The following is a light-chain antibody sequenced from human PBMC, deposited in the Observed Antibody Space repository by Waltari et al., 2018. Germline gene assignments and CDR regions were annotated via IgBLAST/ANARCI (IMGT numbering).Light chain of an antibody. V-gene: IGKV4-1*01. J-gene: IGKJ4*01. CDR1: QTVLYSSNNKNY. CDR3: QQYFGLPLT. CDR2: WAS. Sequence: IVMTQSPDSLAVSLGERATINCKSSQTVLYSSNNKNYLAWYQQKPRQPPKLLVYWASTRESGVPDRFSGSGSGTDFTLTISSLQAEDVAVYYCQQYFGLPLTFGGGTKLEIK.